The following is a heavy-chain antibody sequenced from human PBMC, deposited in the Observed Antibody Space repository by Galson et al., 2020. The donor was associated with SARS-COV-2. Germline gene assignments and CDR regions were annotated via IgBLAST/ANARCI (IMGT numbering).Heavy chain of an antibody. CDR2: ISWNSGSI. Sequence: GGSLRLSCAASGFTFDDYAMHWVRQAPGKGLEWVSGISWNSGSIGYADSVKGRFTISRDNAKNSLYLQMNSLRAEDTALYYCAKVRSGGLLSPIDYWGQGTLVTVSS. J-gene: IGHJ4*02. CDR3: AKVRSGGLLSPIDY. D-gene: IGHD1-26*01. CDR1: GFTFDDYA. V-gene: IGHV3-9*01.